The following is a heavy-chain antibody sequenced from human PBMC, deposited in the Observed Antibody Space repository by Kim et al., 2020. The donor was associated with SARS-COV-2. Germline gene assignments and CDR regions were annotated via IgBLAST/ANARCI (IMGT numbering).Heavy chain of an antibody. CDR3: ARAEDAHTATDY. J-gene: IGHJ4*02. D-gene: IGHD5-18*01. CDR2: ISYDGSNK. CDR1: GFTFSSYA. Sequence: GGSLRLSCAASGFTFSSYAMHWVRQAPGKGLEWVAVISYDGSNKYYADPVKGRFTISRDNSKNTLYLQMNSLRAEDTAVYYCARAEDAHTATDYWGQGTLVTVSS. V-gene: IGHV3-30*04.